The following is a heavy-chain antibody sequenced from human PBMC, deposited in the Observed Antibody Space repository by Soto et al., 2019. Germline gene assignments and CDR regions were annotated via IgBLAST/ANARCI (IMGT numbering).Heavy chain of an antibody. V-gene: IGHV3-74*01. J-gene: IGHJ3*02. D-gene: IGHD6-13*01. CDR2: MNNDGSYT. CDR3: VRGGYMHACDI. Sequence: EVQLVEYGGGLVQPRGSLSLSCAASGFTFSRYWMYWVRQAPGKGLEWVSHMNNDGSYTIYAESVKGRFTFSRDNAKNPVYLQMSRLRAEATAVYYCVRGGYMHACDIWGRGRMGTGSS. CDR1: GFTFSRYW.